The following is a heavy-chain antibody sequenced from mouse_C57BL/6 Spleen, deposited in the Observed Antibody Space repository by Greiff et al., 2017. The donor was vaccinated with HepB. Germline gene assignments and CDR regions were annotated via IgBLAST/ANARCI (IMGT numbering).Heavy chain of an antibody. CDR3: ARDYGSSAGYFDV. J-gene: IGHJ1*03. D-gene: IGHD1-1*01. Sequence: QVQLQQPGAELVKPGASVKLSCKASGYTFTSYWMQWVKQRPGQGLEWIGEIDPSDSYTNYNQKFKGKATLTVDTPSSTAYMQLSSLTSEDSAVYYCARDYGSSAGYFDVWGTGTTVTVSS. CDR1: GYTFTSYW. V-gene: IGHV1-50*01. CDR2: IDPSDSYT.